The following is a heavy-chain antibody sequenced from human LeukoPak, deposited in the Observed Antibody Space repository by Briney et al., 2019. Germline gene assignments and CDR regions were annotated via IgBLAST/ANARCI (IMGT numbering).Heavy chain of an antibody. V-gene: IGHV3-48*03. J-gene: IGHJ3*01. Sequence: GGSLRLSCAASGFTFSRYEMNWVRQAPGKGLEWISYISSSGSTMYYADSVKGRFTISRDNSRETLYLHMNGLRADDTAVYYCGRDPNGDYLGAFDFWGQGTTVSVSS. CDR2: ISSSGSTM. CDR3: GRDPNGDYLGAFDF. D-gene: IGHD4-17*01. CDR1: GFTFSRYE.